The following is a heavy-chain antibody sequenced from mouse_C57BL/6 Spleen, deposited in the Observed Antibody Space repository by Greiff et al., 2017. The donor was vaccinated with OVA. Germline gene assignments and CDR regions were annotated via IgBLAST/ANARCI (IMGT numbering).Heavy chain of an antibody. V-gene: IGHV8-12*01. CDR1: GFSLSTSGMG. CDR3: ARRAGYYGSREYAMDD. CDR2: IYWDDDK. D-gene: IGHD1-1*01. J-gene: IGHJ4*01. Sequence: QVTLKVSGPGILQSSQTLSLTCSFSGFSLSTSGMGVSWIRQPSGQGLEWLAHIYWDDDKRYHTSLKRRHTISKDTSRNQVFLKITSVDTADTATYYCARRAGYYGSREYAMDDWGQGTSVTVSS.